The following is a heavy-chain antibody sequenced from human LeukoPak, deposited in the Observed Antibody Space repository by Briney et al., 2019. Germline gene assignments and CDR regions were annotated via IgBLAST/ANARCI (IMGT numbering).Heavy chain of an antibody. D-gene: IGHD3-10*01. CDR2: ISSRSSYI. CDR1: GFTFSTYT. V-gene: IGHV3-21*01. Sequence: GGSLRLSCAASGFTFSTYTMNWVRQAPGKGLEWVSSISSRSSYIYYADSVKGRFTISRDNAKNSLYLQMNSLRAEDTAVYYCARGGSGSYFYWGQGTLVTVSS. J-gene: IGHJ4*02. CDR3: ARGGSGSYFY.